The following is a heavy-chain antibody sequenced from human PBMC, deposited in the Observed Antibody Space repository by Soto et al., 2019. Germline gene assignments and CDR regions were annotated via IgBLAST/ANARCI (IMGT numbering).Heavy chain of an antibody. D-gene: IGHD4-17*01. V-gene: IGHV4-59*08. J-gene: IGHJ3*02. CDR1: GCSLSSYY. CDR3: ARPFAGDYAFDI. Sequence: SETPSPTCPVSGCSLSSYYWGWVPQSHGKGLEWIGYIYNIGSTNYNPSLKSRVTISADTSKNQLSLKLNSVTAADTAVYYCARPFAGDYAFDIWGKGTKVTVSS. CDR2: IYNIGST.